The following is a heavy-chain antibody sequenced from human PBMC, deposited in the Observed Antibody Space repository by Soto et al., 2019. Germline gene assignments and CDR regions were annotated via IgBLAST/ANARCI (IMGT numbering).Heavy chain of an antibody. CDR2: IKQDGSEK. CDR3: ARDRVHYDILTGYYSWFDP. V-gene: IGHV3-7*01. CDR1: GFTFSNYW. D-gene: IGHD3-9*01. J-gene: IGHJ5*02. Sequence: GGSLRLSCAASGFTFSNYWMSWVRQAPGKGLEWVANIKQDGSEKYYVDSVKGRFTISRDNAKNSLYLQMNSLRAEDTAVYYCARDRVHYDILTGYYSWFDPWGQGTLVTVSS.